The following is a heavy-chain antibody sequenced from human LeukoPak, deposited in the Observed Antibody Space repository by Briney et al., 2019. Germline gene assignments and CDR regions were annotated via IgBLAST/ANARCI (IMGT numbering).Heavy chain of an antibody. Sequence: GGSLRLSCEASGFSFRDYWMSWVRQAPGNGLEWVADITPDGSGKTYVDSVKGRFTISRDNAKQSLFLQMDTVTADDTAVYYCVTSWIRHPGDCWGQGILVTVSS. CDR2: ITPDGSGK. D-gene: IGHD2-2*03. CDR3: VTSWIRHPGDC. CDR1: GFSFRDYW. V-gene: IGHV3-7*01. J-gene: IGHJ4*02.